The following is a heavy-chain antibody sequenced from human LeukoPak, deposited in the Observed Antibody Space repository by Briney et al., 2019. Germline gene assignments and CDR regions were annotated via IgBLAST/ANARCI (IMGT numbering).Heavy chain of an antibody. J-gene: IGHJ6*02. D-gene: IGHD3-22*01. Sequence: GGSLRLSCSASGFAFTRFNMNWVRQAPGEGLELVSSITTYGTYIYYADSVKGRFTISRDNAKNSLYLQMNSLRAEDTAVYYCARPFYYDSNGGEGMDVWGQGTTVTVSS. CDR1: GFAFTRFN. CDR3: ARPFYYDSNGGEGMDV. CDR2: ITTYGTYI. V-gene: IGHV3-21*01.